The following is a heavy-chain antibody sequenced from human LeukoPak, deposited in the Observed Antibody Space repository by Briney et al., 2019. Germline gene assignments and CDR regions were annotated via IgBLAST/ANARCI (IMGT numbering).Heavy chain of an antibody. CDR3: ARERGGIAAALDY. CDR2: IKQDGSEK. CDR1: GFTFSSYW. V-gene: IGHV3-7*01. J-gene: IGHJ4*02. Sequence: GSLRLSCAASGFTFSSYWMSWVRQAPGKGLEWVANIKQDGSEKYYVDSVKGRFTISRDNAKNSLYLQMNSLRAEDTAVYYCARERGGIAAALDYWGQGTLVTVSS. D-gene: IGHD6-13*01.